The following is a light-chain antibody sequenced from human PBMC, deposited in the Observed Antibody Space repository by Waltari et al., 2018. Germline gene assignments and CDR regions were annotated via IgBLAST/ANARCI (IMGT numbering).Light chain of an antibody. Sequence: QSALTQPASVSGSPGQSITISCTGTSSDVGSSHIVSWYQQHPGKAPKFIIYEVTKRPSGVSDRFAGSKSGNTASLTISGLQAEDETDYYCCSYAGGTTVVFGGGTKLTVL. CDR3: CSYAGGTTVV. V-gene: IGLV2-23*02. J-gene: IGLJ2*01. CDR1: SSDVGSSHI. CDR2: EVT.